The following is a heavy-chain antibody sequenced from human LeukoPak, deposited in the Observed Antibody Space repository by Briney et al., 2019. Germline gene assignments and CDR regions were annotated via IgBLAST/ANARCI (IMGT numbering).Heavy chain of an antibody. V-gene: IGHV1-8*01. J-gene: IGHJ6*02. CDR1: GYTFTSYD. CDR2: MNPNSGNT. Sequence: ASVKVSCKDSGYTFTSYDINWVRQATGQGLEWMGWMNPNSGNTGYAQKFQGRVTMTRNTSISTAYMELSSLRSEDTAVYYCARIVTSPGSYGMDVWGQGTTVTVSS. CDR3: ARIVTSPGSYGMDV. D-gene: IGHD2/OR15-2a*01.